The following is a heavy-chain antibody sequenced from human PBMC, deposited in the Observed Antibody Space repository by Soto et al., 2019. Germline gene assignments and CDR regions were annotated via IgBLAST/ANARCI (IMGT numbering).Heavy chain of an antibody. CDR1: GCSISSYY. D-gene: IGHD3-3*01. CDR3: ARAGYYDFWSGYES. V-gene: IGHV4-59*01. Sequence: SETLSLSCPVSGCSISSYYWSWIRQPPGKGLEWIGYIYYSGSTNYNPSLKSRVTISVDTSKNQFSLKLSSVTAADTAVYYCARAGYYDFWSGYESWGQGTLVTVSS. J-gene: IGHJ5*02. CDR2: IYYSGST.